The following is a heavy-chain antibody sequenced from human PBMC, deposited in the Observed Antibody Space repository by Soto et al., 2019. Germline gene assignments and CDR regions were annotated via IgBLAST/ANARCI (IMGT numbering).Heavy chain of an antibody. CDR3: AREGQCAYGTFDY. CDR2: ISYDGSNK. Sequence: QVQLVESGGGVVQPGRSLRLSCAASGFTFSSYAMHWVRQAPGKGLEWVAVISYDGSNKYYADSVKGRFTISRDNSKNTLYWQMNSLRAEDTAVYYCAREGQCAYGTFDYWGQGTLVTVSS. V-gene: IGHV3-30-3*01. CDR1: GFTFSSYA. D-gene: IGHD1-1*01. J-gene: IGHJ4*02.